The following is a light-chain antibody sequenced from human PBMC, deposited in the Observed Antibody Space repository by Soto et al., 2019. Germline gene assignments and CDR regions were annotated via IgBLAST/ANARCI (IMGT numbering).Light chain of an antibody. CDR2: EVT. Sequence: QSVLTQPASVSGSPGQSITISCTATSSDGVDYKDVSWYQQHPGNAPKLMIYEVTYRPSGVSNRFSGSKSGNTASLTISGLQAEDEAEYYCSSYTTSSTVFGTGTKLTVL. J-gene: IGLJ1*01. V-gene: IGLV2-14*01. CDR1: SSDGVDYKD. CDR3: SSYTTSSTV.